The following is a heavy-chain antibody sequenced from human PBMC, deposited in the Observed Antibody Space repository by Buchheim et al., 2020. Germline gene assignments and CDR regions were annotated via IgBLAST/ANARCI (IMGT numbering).Heavy chain of an antibody. J-gene: IGHJ5*01. CDR1: GYTFTNYY. CDR2: INPYSGTT. CDR3: TRGDNNWNVHLNYFES. Sequence: QVQLVQSGAEVKKPGASVKLSCKASGYTFTNYYMHWLRQAPGQGLEWMGVINPYSGTTDFVQRFRGRVIVTSDTSTNTVYMELNSLTSEDTAVYYCTRGDNNWNVHLNYFESWGQGTL. V-gene: IGHV1-46*01. D-gene: IGHD1-20*01.